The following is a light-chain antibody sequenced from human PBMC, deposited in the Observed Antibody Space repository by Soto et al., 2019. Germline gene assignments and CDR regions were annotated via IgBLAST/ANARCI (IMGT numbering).Light chain of an antibody. V-gene: IGKV3-15*01. CDR3: QQYYHWPRT. Sequence: EIVVTQSPATLSVSPGERATLSCRASESVSSNLAWFQHKPVQAPRLLIYAASTKATGVPARFTGSGSRTDFNLTITSPQSEDFAVYYCQQYYHWPRTFGQGTKVDIK. J-gene: IGKJ1*01. CDR2: AAS. CDR1: ESVSSN.